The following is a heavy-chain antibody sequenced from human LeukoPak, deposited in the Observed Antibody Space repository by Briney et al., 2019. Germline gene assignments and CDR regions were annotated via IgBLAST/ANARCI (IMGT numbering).Heavy chain of an antibody. V-gene: IGHV3-7*01. D-gene: IGHD2-15*01. J-gene: IGHJ4*02. Sequence: GGSLRLSCAASGFTFSSYAMHWVRQAPGKGLEWVANIKQDGSEKYYVDSVKGRFTISRDNAKNSLYLQMNSLRAEDTAVYYCARRYFDYWGQGALVTVSS. CDR3: ARRYFDY. CDR1: GFTFSSYA. CDR2: IKQDGSEK.